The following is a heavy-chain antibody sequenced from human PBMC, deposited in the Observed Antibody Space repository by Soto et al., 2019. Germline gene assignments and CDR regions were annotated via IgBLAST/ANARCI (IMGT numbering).Heavy chain of an antibody. CDR1: GFTFNNYA. V-gene: IGHV3-23*01. Sequence: GGSLRLSCAASGFTFNNYAISWVRQAHGKGWEWVSSINGPGDDTYYADSVKGRFTISRDNSKNTLHLQMNSLRAEDTALYYCAKKEEDDHVWGKSPLDWGQGTLVTVPQ. J-gene: IGHJ4*03. CDR3: AKKEEDDHVWGKSPLD. D-gene: IGHD3-16*01. CDR2: INGPGDDT.